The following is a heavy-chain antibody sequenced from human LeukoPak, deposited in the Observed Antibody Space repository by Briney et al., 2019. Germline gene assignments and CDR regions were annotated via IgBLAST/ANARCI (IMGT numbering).Heavy chain of an antibody. V-gene: IGHV4-34*01. CDR1: GGSFSGYY. Sequence: PSETLSLTCAVYGGSFSGYYWSWIRQPPGKGLEWIGEINHSGSTNYNPSLKSRVTISVDTSKNQFSLKLSSVTAADTAVYYCARDSISPVQRHFDWHHGRDGMDVWGQGTTVTVSS. CDR3: ARDSISPVQRHFDWHHGRDGMDV. D-gene: IGHD3-9*01. CDR2: INHSGST. J-gene: IGHJ6*02.